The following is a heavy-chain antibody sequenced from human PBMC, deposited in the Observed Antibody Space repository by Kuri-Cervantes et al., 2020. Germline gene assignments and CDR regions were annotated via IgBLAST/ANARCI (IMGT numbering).Heavy chain of an antibody. CDR2: ISSSSSYI. Sequence: LSLTCAASGFTFSSYGMHWVRQAPGKGLEWVSSISSSSSYIYYADSVKGRFTISRDNAKNSLYLQMNSLRAEDTAVYYCARDFTSRIGYSSSWYRTYYYYGMDVWGQGTRSPSP. CDR1: GFTFSSYG. J-gene: IGHJ6*02. V-gene: IGHV3-21*01. D-gene: IGHD6-13*01. CDR3: ARDFTSRIGYSSSWYRTYYYYGMDV.